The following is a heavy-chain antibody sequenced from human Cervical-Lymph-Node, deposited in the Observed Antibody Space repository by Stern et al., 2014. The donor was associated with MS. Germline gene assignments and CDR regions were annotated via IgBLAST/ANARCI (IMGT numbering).Heavy chain of an antibody. J-gene: IGHJ6*02. Sequence: VQLEESDPGLVKPSETLSLTCTVSGASISSYFWSWIRQTPGKRLEWIGYVYNNGRTSYSPSLRSRASISVDTSKNQFSLKLSSVTAADTAVYFCASTYDLDVWGQGTTVIVSS. CDR1: GASISSYF. CDR3: ASTYDLDV. CDR2: VYNNGRT. V-gene: IGHV4-59*01.